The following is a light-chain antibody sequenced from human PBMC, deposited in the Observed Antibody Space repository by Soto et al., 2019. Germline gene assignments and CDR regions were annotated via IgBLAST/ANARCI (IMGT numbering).Light chain of an antibody. V-gene: IGKV1-5*03. J-gene: IGKJ5*01. CDR1: QSISSW. CDR2: KAS. Sequence: DIQMTQSPSTLSASVGDRVTITCRASQSISSWLAWYQQKPGKAPKLLIYKASSLESGVPSRFSGSGSGTEFTLAISSLQPDDFATYYCQQYTDYPITFGQGTRL. CDR3: QQYTDYPIT.